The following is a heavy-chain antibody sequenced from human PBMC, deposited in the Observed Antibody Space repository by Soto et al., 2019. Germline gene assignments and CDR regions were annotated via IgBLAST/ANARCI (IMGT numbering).Heavy chain of an antibody. CDR3: AKGYDFWSGYVGY. J-gene: IGHJ4*02. CDR1: GFTFSSYG. Sequence: QVQLVESGGGVVQPGRSLRLSCAASGFTFSSYGMHWVRQAPGKGLEWVAVISYDGSNKYYADSVKGRFTISRDNSKNTLYLQMNGLRAEDTAVYYCAKGYDFWSGYVGYWGQGTLVSVS. D-gene: IGHD3-3*01. CDR2: ISYDGSNK. V-gene: IGHV3-30*18.